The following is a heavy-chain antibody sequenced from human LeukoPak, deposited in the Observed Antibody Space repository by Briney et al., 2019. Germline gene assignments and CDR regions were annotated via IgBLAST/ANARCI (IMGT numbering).Heavy chain of an antibody. CDR2: IYHSGST. J-gene: IGHJ4*02. V-gene: IGHV4-4*02. Sequence: TSETLSLTCAVSGGSISSNNWWSWGRQPPGKGLEWIGEIYHSGSTNYNPSLKSRVTISVDKSKNLFSLKLSSVTAADSAVYYCARGYSYGFPLDFWGQGTLVTVSS. CDR3: ARGYSYGFPLDF. D-gene: IGHD5-18*01. CDR1: GGSISSNNW.